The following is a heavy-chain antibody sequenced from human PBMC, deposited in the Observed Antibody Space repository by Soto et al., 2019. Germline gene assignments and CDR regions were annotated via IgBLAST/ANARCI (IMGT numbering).Heavy chain of an antibody. D-gene: IGHD6-19*01. J-gene: IGHJ4*02. Sequence: QVQLVQSGAEVKKPGASVKVSCKASGYTFTSYAMHWVRQAPGQRLEWMGWINAGNCNTNYSQKFQGRVTITRDTAASTAYMELSSLRSEDTAVYYCARDLGGWPDYWGQGTLVTVSS. CDR1: GYTFTSYA. CDR2: INAGNCNT. CDR3: ARDLGGWPDY. V-gene: IGHV1-3*01.